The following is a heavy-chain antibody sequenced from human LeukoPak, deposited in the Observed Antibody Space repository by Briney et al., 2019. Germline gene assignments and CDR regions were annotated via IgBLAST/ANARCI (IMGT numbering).Heavy chain of an antibody. D-gene: IGHD2-15*01. Sequence: PGGSLRLSCAASAFTFSNYAMSWVRQAPGKGLEWVSAISGSGGSTYYADSVKGRFTISRDNSKNTLYLQMNSLRAEDTAVYYCAKLVVVVAATVRGFDYWGQGTLVTVSS. CDR3: AKLVVVVAATVRGFDY. CDR2: ISGSGGST. CDR1: AFTFSNYA. J-gene: IGHJ4*02. V-gene: IGHV3-23*01.